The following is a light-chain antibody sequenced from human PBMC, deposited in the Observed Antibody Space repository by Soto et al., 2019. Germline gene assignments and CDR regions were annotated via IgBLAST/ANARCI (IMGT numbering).Light chain of an antibody. J-gene: IGLJ1*01. CDR1: GSTFGAVFD. Sequence: QSVLTQPPSVSGAPGRRFTISCNGSGSTFGAVFDVPWYQRLPGTAPKDLIYNNNNRPSGVPDRFSGSKSGTSASLAITGLQAEDEADYYCQSYDSSLSGSYVFGTGTKLTVL. CDR2: NNN. CDR3: QSYDSSLSGSYV. V-gene: IGLV1-40*01.